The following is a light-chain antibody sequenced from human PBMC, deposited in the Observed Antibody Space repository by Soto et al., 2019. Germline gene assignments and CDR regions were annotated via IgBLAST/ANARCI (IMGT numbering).Light chain of an antibody. CDR1: QTITTW. J-gene: IGKJ5*01. CDR3: QQYNNWPPIT. CDR2: GAS. Sequence: MTQSPPALSATVGDSVTITCRVSQTITTWLAWYQQKPGQSPRLLIYGASTRATGIPARFSGSGSGTEFTLAISSLQSEDFAVYYCQQYNNWPPITSAQRARLEI. V-gene: IGKV3-15*01.